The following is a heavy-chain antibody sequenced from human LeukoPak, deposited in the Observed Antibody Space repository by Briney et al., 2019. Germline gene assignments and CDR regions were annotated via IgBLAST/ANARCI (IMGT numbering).Heavy chain of an antibody. CDR3: AKQLGYCSDGSCYFPY. J-gene: IGHJ4*02. V-gene: IGHV3-23*01. Sequence: GGSLRLSCAASGYTFSSYSMSWVREAPWKGREWVLAISSNGGYTYYADSVQGRFTISRDNSKSTLCLQMNSLRAEDTAVYYCAKQLGYCSDGSCYFPYWGQGTLVTVSS. CDR1: GYTFSSYS. CDR2: ISSNGGYT. D-gene: IGHD2-15*01.